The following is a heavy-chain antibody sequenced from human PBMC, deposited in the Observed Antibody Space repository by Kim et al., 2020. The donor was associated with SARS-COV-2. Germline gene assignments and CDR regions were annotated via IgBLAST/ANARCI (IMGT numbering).Heavy chain of an antibody. CDR1: GCTFSSYA. D-gene: IGHD3-3*01. Sequence: SVKVSCKASGCTFSSYAISWVRQAPGQGLEWMGGIIPIFGTANYAQKFQGRVTITADESTSTAYMELSSLRSEDTAVYYCARVSRNYDFWSGYPSGYGMDVWGQGTTVTVSS. CDR2: IIPIFGTA. CDR3: ARVSRNYDFWSGYPSGYGMDV. V-gene: IGHV1-69*13. J-gene: IGHJ6*02.